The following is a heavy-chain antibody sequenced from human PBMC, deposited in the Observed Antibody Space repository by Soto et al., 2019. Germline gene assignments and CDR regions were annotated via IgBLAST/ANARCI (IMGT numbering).Heavy chain of an antibody. CDR3: AKDRYCSSTSCYQAFDY. Sequence: GSLRLSCAASGFTSSSYAMSWVRQAPGKGLEWVSGISGSGDSTYYADSVKGRFTISRDISKNTLYLQMNSLRAEDTAVYYCAKDRYCSSTSCYQAFDYWGQGALVTVSS. CDR1: GFTSSSYA. J-gene: IGHJ4*02. D-gene: IGHD2-2*01. V-gene: IGHV3-23*01. CDR2: ISGSGDST.